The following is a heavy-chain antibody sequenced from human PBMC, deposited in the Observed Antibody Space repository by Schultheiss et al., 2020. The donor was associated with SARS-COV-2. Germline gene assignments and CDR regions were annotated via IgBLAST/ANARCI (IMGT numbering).Heavy chain of an antibody. J-gene: IGHJ6*02. CDR1: GFTFSRYW. D-gene: IGHD2-15*01. Sequence: GESLKISCAASGFTFSRYWMHWVRQAPGKGLVWVSRIKTDGSSTSYADSVKGRFTISRDNAKNTLYLQMNSLRAEDTAVYYCARDESCSGGSCYSHYYYGMDVWGQGTTVTVSS. V-gene: IGHV3-74*01. CDR3: ARDESCSGGSCYSHYYYGMDV. CDR2: IKTDGSST.